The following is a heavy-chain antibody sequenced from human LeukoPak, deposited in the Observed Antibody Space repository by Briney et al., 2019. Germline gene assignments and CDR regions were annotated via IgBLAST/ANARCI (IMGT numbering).Heavy chain of an antibody. CDR3: ARGSYGDSSGYWYDAFDI. CDR1: GGSISSYY. D-gene: IGHD3-22*01. J-gene: IGHJ3*02. CDR2: IYYSGST. Sequence: SETLSLTCTVSGGSISSYYWSWIRQPPGKGLEWIGYIYYSGSTNYNPSLKSRVTISVDTSNNQFSLKLSSVTAADTAVYYCARGSYGDSSGYWYDAFDIWGQGTMVTVSS. V-gene: IGHV4-59*01.